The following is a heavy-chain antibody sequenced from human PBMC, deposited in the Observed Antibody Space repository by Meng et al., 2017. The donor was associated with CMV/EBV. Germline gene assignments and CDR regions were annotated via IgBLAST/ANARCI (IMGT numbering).Heavy chain of an antibody. D-gene: IGHD6-6*01. CDR2: ISPSGGST. CDR3: ARDSKNILHSSSNPSTPYYYYYGMDV. V-gene: IGHV1-46*01. CDR1: GYTFTSYY. J-gene: IGHJ6*02. Sequence: ASVKVSCKASGYTFTSYYMHWVRQAPGQGLEWMGIISPSGGSTSYAQKFQGRVTMTRDTSTSTVYMELSSLRSEDTAVYYCARDSKNILHSSSNPSTPYYYYYGMDVWGQGTTVTVSS.